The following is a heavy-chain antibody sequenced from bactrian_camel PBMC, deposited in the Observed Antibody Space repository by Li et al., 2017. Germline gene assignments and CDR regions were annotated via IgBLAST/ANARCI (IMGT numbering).Heavy chain of an antibody. CDR2: IDTDGIT. CDR3: AAGWAPYGGSAYEYNY. J-gene: IGHJ4*01. D-gene: IGHD6*01. Sequence: HVQLVESGGGLVQAGGSLKLSCVASQFTFSSSRSCMGWFRQAPGTERQGVAAIDTDGITTYAYPVKGRFTISQDKNLYLQMNSLKPEDTAMYYCAAGWAPYGGSAYEYNYWGQGTQVTVS. V-gene: IGHV3S53*01. CDR1: QFTFSSSRSC.